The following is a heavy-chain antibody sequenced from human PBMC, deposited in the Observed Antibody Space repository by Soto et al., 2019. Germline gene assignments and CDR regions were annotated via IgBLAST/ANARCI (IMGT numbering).Heavy chain of an antibody. V-gene: IGHV4-61*01. CDR1: GGSVSSGSYY. D-gene: IGHD2-21*02. Sequence: QVQLQESGPGLVKPSETLSLTCTVSGGSVSSGSYYWSWIRQPPGKGLEWIGQIYYSGSTNYNPSLKSRVTISVDTSKNQFSLELSSVTAADTAVYYCARDFCGGDCSDDYYYYAMDVWGQGTTVNVSS. CDR3: ARDFCGGDCSDDYYYYAMDV. CDR2: IYYSGST. J-gene: IGHJ6*02.